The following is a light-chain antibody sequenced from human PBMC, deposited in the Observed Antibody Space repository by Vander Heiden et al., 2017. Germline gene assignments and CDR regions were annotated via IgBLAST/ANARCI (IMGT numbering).Light chain of an antibody. CDR3: QQYAGSPYT. V-gene: IGKV3-20*01. Sequence: EIVLTQSPGTLSLSPGERATLSCRASQSVHSNYLAWYQQKPGQAPRLLIYDASSRATGIPDRFSGGGSGTDFTLTISRLEPEDFAVFYCQQYAGSPYTFGQGTNLEIK. J-gene: IGKJ2*01. CDR1: QSVHSNY. CDR2: DAS.